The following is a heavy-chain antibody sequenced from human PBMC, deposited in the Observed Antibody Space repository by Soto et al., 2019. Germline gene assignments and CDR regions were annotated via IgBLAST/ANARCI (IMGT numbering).Heavy chain of an antibody. CDR2: INPNSGGT. V-gene: IGHV1-2*04. J-gene: IGHJ3*02. CDR3: ASSIRNSYGPYDACDI. Sequence: QVQLVQSGAEVKKPGASVKVSCKASGYTFTGYYMHWVRQAPGQGLEWMGWINPNSGGTNYAQKFQGWVTMTRDTPLSTAYMELSRLRSYDTAVYYCASSIRNSYGPYDACDIWGQGTMVTVSS. CDR1: GYTFTGYY. D-gene: IGHD5-18*01.